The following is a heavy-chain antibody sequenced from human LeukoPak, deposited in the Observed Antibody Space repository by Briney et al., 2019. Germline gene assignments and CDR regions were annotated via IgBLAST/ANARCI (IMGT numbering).Heavy chain of an antibody. D-gene: IGHD4-17*01. V-gene: IGHV4-59*12. J-gene: IGHJ5*02. CDR2: IYYSGST. CDR3: ARDRPLATVTTVDTYGFDP. Sequence: PSETLALTCAVYGGSFSSYYWSWIRQPPGKGLEWIGYIYYSGSTNYNPSLKSRVTISVDTSKNQFSLKLTSMTAADTAVYYCARDRPLATVTTVDTYGFDPWGQGTLVTVSS. CDR1: GGSFSSYY.